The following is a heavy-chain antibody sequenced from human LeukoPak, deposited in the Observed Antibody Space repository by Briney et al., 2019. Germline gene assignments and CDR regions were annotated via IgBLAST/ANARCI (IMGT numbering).Heavy chain of an antibody. J-gene: IGHJ4*02. CDR3: ARCSIVPVFDY. CDR1: RYTFTSCY. V-gene: IGHV1-46*01. CDR2: INPSGGST. D-gene: IGHD3-22*01. Sequence: ASVKVSCKASRYTFTSCYMHWVRQAPGQGLEWMGIINPSGGSTSYAQKFQGRVTMTRDTSTSTVYMELSRLRSDDTAVYYCARCSIVPVFDYWGQGTLVTVSS.